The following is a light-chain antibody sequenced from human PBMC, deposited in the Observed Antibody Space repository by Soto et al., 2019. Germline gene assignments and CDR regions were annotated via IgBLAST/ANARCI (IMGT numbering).Light chain of an antibody. Sequence: QSVLTQPPSASGTPGQRVTISCSGSSSNIGSNSVNWYQQVPGTAPKILIYSNSQRPSGVPDRFSGSKSGTSASLAISGLQSEDEADYYCGVWDDSVNVRYLLGTGTKLTVL. J-gene: IGLJ1*01. V-gene: IGLV1-44*01. CDR1: SSNIGSNS. CDR2: SNS. CDR3: GVWDDSVNVRYL.